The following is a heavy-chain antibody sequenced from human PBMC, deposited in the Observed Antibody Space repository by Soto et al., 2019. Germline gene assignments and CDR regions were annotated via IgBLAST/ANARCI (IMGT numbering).Heavy chain of an antibody. J-gene: IGHJ5*02. D-gene: IGHD3-22*01. V-gene: IGHV1-2*04. CDR3: ARERPSLTNYYDSSGSWFDP. CDR2: INPNSGGT. Sequence: GASVKVSCKASGYTFTGYYMHWVRQAPGQGLEWMGWINPNSGGTNYAQKFQGWVTMTRDTSISTAYMELSRLRSDDTAVYYCARERPSLTNYYDSSGSWFDPWGQGTLVTVSS. CDR1: GYTFTGYY.